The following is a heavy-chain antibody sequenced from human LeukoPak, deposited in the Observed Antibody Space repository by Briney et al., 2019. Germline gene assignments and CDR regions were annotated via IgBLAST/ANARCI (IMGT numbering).Heavy chain of an antibody. V-gene: IGHV3-30*14. D-gene: IGHD3-9*01. CDR1: GFTFSSYA. CDR2: ISFDGTDA. CDR3: ARDIRYFDWLSYYNWFDP. Sequence: GTSLRLSCAASGFTFSSYAIHWVRQAPGKGLEWVAVISFDGTDAFYADSVKGRFTISRDNSKNTLYLQMNSLRAEDTAVYYCARDIRYFDWLSYYNWFDPWGQGTLVTVSS. J-gene: IGHJ5*02.